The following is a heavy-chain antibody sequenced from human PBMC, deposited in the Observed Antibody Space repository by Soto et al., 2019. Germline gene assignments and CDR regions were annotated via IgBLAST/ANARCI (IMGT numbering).Heavy chain of an antibody. D-gene: IGHD4-17*01. CDR1: GGSISSGGYY. CDR3: ARDPYPHDYGDYEAYGMDV. J-gene: IGHJ6*02. Sequence: QVQLQESGPGLVKPSQTLSLTCTVSGGSISSGGYYWSWIRQHPGKGLEWIWYIYYSGSTYYNPSLKSRVTISVDTSKNQFSLKLSSVTAADTAVYYCARDPYPHDYGDYEAYGMDVWGQGTTVTVSS. V-gene: IGHV4-31*03. CDR2: IYYSGST.